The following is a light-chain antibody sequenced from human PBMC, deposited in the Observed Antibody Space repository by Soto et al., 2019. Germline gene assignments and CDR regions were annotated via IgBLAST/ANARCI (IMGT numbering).Light chain of an antibody. CDR3: QSYDASLRDYV. Sequence: QSVLTHPPSVSWAPGQRVTISCTGSSSNIGAYYDVHWYQQLPGTVPKLLIFGNTNRPSGVPDRFSGSKSGTSASLAITGLQAEDEADYYCQSYDASLRDYVFGTGTKVTVL. CDR1: SSNIGAYYD. V-gene: IGLV1-40*01. J-gene: IGLJ1*01. CDR2: GNT.